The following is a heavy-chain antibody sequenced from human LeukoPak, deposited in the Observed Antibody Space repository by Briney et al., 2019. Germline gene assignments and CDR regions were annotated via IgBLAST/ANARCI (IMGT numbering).Heavy chain of an antibody. CDR3: ARTHYSSSWTHLYYYYYMDV. V-gene: IGHV4-59*08. CDR2: VYYSGST. J-gene: IGHJ6*03. CDR1: GGSISSYY. Sequence: SETLSLTCTVSGGSISSYYWSWIRQPPGKGLEWIGYVYYSGSTNYTPSLKSRVTISVDTSKSQFSLKLSSVTAADTAVYYYARTHYSSSWTHLYYYYYMDVWGKGTTVTVSS. D-gene: IGHD6-13*01.